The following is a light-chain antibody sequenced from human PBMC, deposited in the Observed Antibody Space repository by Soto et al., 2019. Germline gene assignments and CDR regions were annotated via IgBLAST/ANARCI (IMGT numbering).Light chain of an antibody. J-gene: IGKJ1*01. CDR1: HIVIYSSNNKNF. Sequence: IGMTQSPDYRESAVCERGTNNGNPRHIVIYSSNNKNFLAWFQQKPGQPPKLLVYWASTRESGVPDRFSGSGSGTDFTLPLTRLQAEDVAVYYGQPYYNTPRTFGQGTKVDIK. V-gene: IGKV4-1*01. CDR3: QPYYNTPRT. CDR2: WAS.